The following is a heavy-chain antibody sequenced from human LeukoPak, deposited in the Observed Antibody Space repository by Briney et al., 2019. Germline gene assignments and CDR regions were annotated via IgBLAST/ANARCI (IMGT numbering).Heavy chain of an antibody. CDR3: ARDPSYGSGIFDY. CDR1: GYTFISYY. CDR2: INPSDGRT. D-gene: IGHD3-10*01. Sequence: ASVKVSCKASGYTFISYYIHWMRQAPGQGPEWMGVINPSDGRTRYAQKFQGRVTMTRDTSTSTVYMELSSLRSEDTAVYYCARDPSYGSGIFDYWGQGTLVTVSS. J-gene: IGHJ4*02. V-gene: IGHV1-46*01.